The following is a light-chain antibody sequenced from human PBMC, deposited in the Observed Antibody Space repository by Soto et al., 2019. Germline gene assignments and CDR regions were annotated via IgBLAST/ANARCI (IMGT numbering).Light chain of an antibody. J-gene: IGLJ3*02. CDR3: GTWDSSLGAPNWV. CDR1: ISNIGKNY. V-gene: IGLV1-51*01. Sequence: QSVLTQPPSVSAAPGQKVTISCSGSISNIGKNYVSWYQQLPGTAPKVLIYDNNKRPSGIPDRFSGSKSGTSATLGITGLQTGDEADYYCGTWDSSLGAPNWVFCGGTKLTVL. CDR2: DNN.